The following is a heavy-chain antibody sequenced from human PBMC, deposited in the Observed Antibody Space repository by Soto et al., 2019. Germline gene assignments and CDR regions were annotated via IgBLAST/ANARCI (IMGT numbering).Heavy chain of an antibody. J-gene: IGHJ3*02. D-gene: IGHD3-9*01. CDR3: ARHDYYHRTFDI. V-gene: IGHV4-61*08. CDR1: GGSVGTGAYF. Sequence: PSESLSLTFRVSGGSVGTGAYFWSGFLQPPGKGLEWIGYTLYSGSPNYDPSLQTLQSRVTISVDTSRNQFSLRLASVPAADTELYYCARHDYYHRTFDIWGQGTLVTVS. CDR2: TLYSGSP.